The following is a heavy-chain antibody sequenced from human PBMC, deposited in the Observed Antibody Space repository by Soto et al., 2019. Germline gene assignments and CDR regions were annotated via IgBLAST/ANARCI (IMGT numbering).Heavy chain of an antibody. CDR1: GGSISSSGYS. CDR2: IYHGGST. D-gene: IGHD1-1*01. CDR3: ARATDRFLDYYYGVDV. V-gene: IGHV4-30-2*01. Sequence: LSLTCGVSGGSISSSGYSWNWIRQPPGKGLEWIGYIYHGGSTYYNPSLKSRVTISVDRSTNQFSLKMASMTAADTAVYYCARATDRFLDYYYGVDVWGQGTTV. J-gene: IGHJ6*02.